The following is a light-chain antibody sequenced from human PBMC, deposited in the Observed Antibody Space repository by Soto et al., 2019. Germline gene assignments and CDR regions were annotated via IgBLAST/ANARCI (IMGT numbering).Light chain of an antibody. CDR3: QSFDSNLSGSL. J-gene: IGLJ3*02. V-gene: IGLV1-40*01. Sequence: QLVLTQPPSVSGAPGQRVTISCTGSSSNIGAGYGVHWYQQLPGTSPKLLIYGNTNRPSGVPDRFSGSKSGTSASLAISGLQAEDEADYYCQSFDSNLSGSLFGGGTKVTVL. CDR1: SSNIGAGYG. CDR2: GNT.